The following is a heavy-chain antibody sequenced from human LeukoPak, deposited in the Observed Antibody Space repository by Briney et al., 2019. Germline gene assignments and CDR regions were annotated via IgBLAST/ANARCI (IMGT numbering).Heavy chain of an antibody. D-gene: IGHD6-19*01. J-gene: IGHJ4*02. Sequence: GGSLRLSCAASGFTFSSYGMHWVRQAPGKGLEWVAVISYDGSNKYYADSVKGRFTISRDNSKNTLYPQMNSLRAEDTAVFYCATSLLAVENINFDYWGQGTLVTVSS. CDR1: GFTFSSYG. V-gene: IGHV3-30*03. CDR3: ATSLLAVENINFDY. CDR2: ISYDGSNK.